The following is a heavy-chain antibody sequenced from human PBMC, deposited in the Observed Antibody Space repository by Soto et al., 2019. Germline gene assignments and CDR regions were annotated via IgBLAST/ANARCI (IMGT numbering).Heavy chain of an antibody. D-gene: IGHD3-10*01. CDR2: ISAYNGNT. Sequence: ASVKVSCKASGYTFNSYGISWVRQAPGQGLEWMGWISAYNGNTNYAQKLQGRVTMTTDTSTSTAYMELRSLSSDDTAVYYCARVIRSGRESFAFDIWGQGTMVTVSS. CDR1: GYTFNSYG. V-gene: IGHV1-18*01. CDR3: ARVIRSGRESFAFDI. J-gene: IGHJ3*02.